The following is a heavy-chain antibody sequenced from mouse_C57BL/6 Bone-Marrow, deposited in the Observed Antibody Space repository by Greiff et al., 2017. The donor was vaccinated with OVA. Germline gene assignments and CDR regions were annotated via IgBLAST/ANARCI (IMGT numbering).Heavy chain of an antibody. Sequence: EVHLVESGGGLVKPGGSLKLSCAASGFTFSDYGMHWVRQAPEKGLEWVVYISSGSSTIYYADTVKGRFTISRDNAKNTLFLQMTSLRSEDTAMYYCARSYYYGSSWGFAYWGQGTLVTVSA. D-gene: IGHD1-1*01. V-gene: IGHV5-17*01. CDR3: ARSYYYGSSWGFAY. CDR1: GFTFSDYG. CDR2: ISSGSSTI. J-gene: IGHJ3*01.